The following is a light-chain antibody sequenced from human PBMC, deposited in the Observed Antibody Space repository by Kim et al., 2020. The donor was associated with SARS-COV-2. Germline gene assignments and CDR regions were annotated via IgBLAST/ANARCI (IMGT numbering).Light chain of an antibody. J-gene: IGLJ3*02. CDR1: RSNIGSNA. CDR2: NDN. V-gene: IGLV1-44*01. Sequence: QSVLTQPPSASGTPGQRVTVSCSGSRSNIGSNAVNWFQQVPGTAPKLLIYNDNQRPSGVPDRVSGSKSGTSASLAIGGLQSEDEAHYYCAAWDNSLKGWVLGGGTQLTVL. CDR3: AAWDNSLKGWV.